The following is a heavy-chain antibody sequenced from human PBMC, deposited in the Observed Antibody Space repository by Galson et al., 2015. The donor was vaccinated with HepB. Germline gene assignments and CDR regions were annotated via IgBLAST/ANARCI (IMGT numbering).Heavy chain of an antibody. CDR1: GFTFSSYA. D-gene: IGHD2-8*01. CDR2: ISYDGSNK. V-gene: IGHV3-30*04. CDR3: AREERYAWSFDY. Sequence: SLRLSCAASGFTFSSYAMHWVRQAPGKGLEWVAVISYDGSNKYYADSVKGRFTISRDNSKNTLYLQMNSLRAEDTAVYYCAREERYAWSFDYWGQGTLVTVSS. J-gene: IGHJ4*02.